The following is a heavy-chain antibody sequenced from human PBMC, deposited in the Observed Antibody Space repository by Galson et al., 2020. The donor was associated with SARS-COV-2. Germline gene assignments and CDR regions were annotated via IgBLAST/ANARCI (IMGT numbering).Heavy chain of an antibody. CDR1: GGSISSYY. D-gene: IGHD2-15*01. Sequence: ETSETLSLTCTVSGGSISSYYWSWIRQPPGKGLEWIGYIYYSGSTNYNPSLKSRVTISVATSKNQFSLKLSSVTAADTAVYYCARRGLGYCSGGSCYNAFDIWGQGTMVTVSS. CDR3: ARRGLGYCSGGSCYNAFDI. CDR2: IYYSGST. V-gene: IGHV4-59*08. J-gene: IGHJ3*02.